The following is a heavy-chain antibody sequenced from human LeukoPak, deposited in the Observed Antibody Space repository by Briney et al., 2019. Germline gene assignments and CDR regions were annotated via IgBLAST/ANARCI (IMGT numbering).Heavy chain of an antibody. CDR1: GLTFSSYA. D-gene: IGHD5-18*01. CDR2: ISYDGSNK. CDR3: ARSARGYSYGYALWDY. V-gene: IGHV3-30*04. J-gene: IGHJ4*02. Sequence: GGSLRLSCAASGLTFSSYAMHWVRQAPGKGLEWVAVISYDGSNKYYADSVKGRSTISRDNSKNTLYLQMNSLRAEDTAVYYCARSARGYSYGYALWDYWGQGTLVTVSS.